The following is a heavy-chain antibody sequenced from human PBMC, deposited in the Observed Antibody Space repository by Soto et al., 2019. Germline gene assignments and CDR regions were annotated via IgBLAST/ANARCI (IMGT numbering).Heavy chain of an antibody. D-gene: IGHD3-22*01. CDR2: IIPIFGTA. CDR1: GGTFSSYA. CDR3: ARAPYYYDSQYYFDY. V-gene: IGHV1-69*13. J-gene: IGHJ4*02. Sequence: SVKVSCKASGGTFSSYAISWVRQAPGQGLEWMGGIIPIFGTANYAQKFQGRVTITADESTSTAYMELSSLRSEDTAVYYCARAPYYYDSQYYFDYWGQGTLVTVSS.